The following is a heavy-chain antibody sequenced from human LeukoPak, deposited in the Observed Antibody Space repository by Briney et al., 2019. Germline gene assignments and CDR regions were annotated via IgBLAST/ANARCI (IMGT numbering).Heavy chain of an antibody. CDR2: IYTSGST. Sequence: SETLSLTCTASGGSISSYYWSWIRQPAGKGLEWIGRIYTSGSTNYNPSLKSRVTMSVDTSKNQFSLKLSSVTAADTAVYYCARSITMVRGVIYFDYWGQGTLVTVSS. J-gene: IGHJ4*02. CDR3: ARSITMVRGVIYFDY. D-gene: IGHD3-10*01. V-gene: IGHV4-4*07. CDR1: GGSISSYY.